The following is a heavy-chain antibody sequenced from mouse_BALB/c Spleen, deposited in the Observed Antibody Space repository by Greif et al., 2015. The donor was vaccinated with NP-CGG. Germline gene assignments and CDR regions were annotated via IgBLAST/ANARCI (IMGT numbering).Heavy chain of an antibody. CDR3: ARDFDYWYLDV. CDR1: GYTFTSYW. V-gene: IGHV1-7*01. J-gene: IGHJ1*01. Sequence: VKLQESGAELAKPGASVKMSCKASGYTFTSYWMHWVKQRPGRGLEWIGYINPSTGYTEYNQKFKDKATLTVDKSSSTAYMQLNSLTSEDSAVYYCARDFDYWYLDVWGAGATVSVTA. CDR2: INPSTGYT.